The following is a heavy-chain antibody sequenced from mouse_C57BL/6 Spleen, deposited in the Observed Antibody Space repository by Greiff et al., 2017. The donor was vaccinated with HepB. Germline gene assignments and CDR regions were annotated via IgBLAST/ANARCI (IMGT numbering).Heavy chain of an antibody. CDR2: ISDGGSYT. CDR1: GFTFSSYA. D-gene: IGHD2-3*01. J-gene: IGHJ2*01. Sequence: EVQLVESGGGLVKPGGSLKLSCAASGFTFSSYAMSWVRQTPEKRLEWVATISDGGSYTYYPDNVTGRFTISRDNAKNNLYLQMSHLKSEDTAMYYCAREDDGYRDYWGQGTTLTVSS. CDR3: AREDDGYRDY. V-gene: IGHV5-4*01.